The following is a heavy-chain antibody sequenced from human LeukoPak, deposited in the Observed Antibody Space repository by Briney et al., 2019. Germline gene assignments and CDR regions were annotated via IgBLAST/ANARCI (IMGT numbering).Heavy chain of an antibody. V-gene: IGHV4-59*01. Sequence: PSETLSLTCTVSGGSISSYYWSWIRQPPGKGLEWIGYIYYSGSTNYNPSLKSRVTISVDTSKNQFSLKLSSVTAADTAVYYCARGSYDYVWGSYRYVFDYWGQGTLVTVSS. D-gene: IGHD3-16*02. J-gene: IGHJ4*02. CDR1: GGSISSYY. CDR3: ARGSYDYVWGSYRYVFDY. CDR2: IYYSGST.